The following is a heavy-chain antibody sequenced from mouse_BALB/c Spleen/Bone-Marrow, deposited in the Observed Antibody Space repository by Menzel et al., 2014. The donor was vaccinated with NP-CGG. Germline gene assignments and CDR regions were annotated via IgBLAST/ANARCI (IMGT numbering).Heavy chain of an antibody. J-gene: IGHJ4*01. V-gene: IGHV2-2*02. D-gene: IGHD1-1*01. CDR3: ARDYYYGSRAMDY. CDR1: GFSLTRYG. CDR2: IWSGGST. Sequence: VQLQHSGPGLMQPSQRLSIPCTVSGFSLTRYGIHWVRQSPGKGLEWLGVIWSGGSTDYNAAFISRLSINKDNSKSQVFFKMNSLQANDTAIYYCARDYYYGSRAMDYWGQGTSVTVSS.